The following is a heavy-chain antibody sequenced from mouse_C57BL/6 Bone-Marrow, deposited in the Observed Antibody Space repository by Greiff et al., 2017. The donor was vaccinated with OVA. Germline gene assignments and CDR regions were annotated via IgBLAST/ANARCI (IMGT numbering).Heavy chain of an antibody. J-gene: IGHJ4*01. Sequence: EVQLQQSGAELVRPGASVKLSCTASGFNIKDDYMHWVKQRPEQGLEWIGWIDPENGDTEYASKFQGKATITADTSSNTAYLQLSSLTSEDTAVYYCTTYWSGGSSYDAMDDWGKGTSVTVSS. D-gene: IGHD1-1*01. CDR2: IDPENGDT. CDR1: GFNIKDDY. V-gene: IGHV14-4*01. CDR3: TTYWSGGSSYDAMDD.